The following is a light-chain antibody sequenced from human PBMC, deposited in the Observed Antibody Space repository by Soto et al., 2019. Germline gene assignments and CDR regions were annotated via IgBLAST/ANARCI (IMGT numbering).Light chain of an antibody. J-gene: IGKJ2*01. CDR1: QSVSSW. CDR3: EEYHSYS. CDR2: KTS. V-gene: IGKV1-5*03. Sequence: DIQMTQSPSTLSAALGDRVTITCLASQSVSSWLAWYQQNPGKAPKLQIYKTSSLESGVPPRFSGSGSGTDFTLTISSLQPEDFATYYCEEYHSYSFGQGTKLELK.